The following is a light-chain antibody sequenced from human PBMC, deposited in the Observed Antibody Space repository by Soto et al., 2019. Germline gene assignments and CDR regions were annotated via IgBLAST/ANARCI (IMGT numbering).Light chain of an antibody. V-gene: IGKV3-11*01. CDR1: QSVSSY. Sequence: EIVLTQSPATLSLSPGERVTLSCRASQSVSSYLAWYQQKLGQAPRLLIYDASNRATGIPPRFSGSGSGTDFTPTISSLEPEDFAVYYCQQRTNWPWTFGQGTKVDI. J-gene: IGKJ1*01. CDR2: DAS. CDR3: QQRTNWPWT.